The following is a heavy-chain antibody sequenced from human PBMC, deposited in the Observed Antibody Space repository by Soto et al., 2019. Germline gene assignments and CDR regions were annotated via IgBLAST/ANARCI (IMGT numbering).Heavy chain of an antibody. CDR2: IYYSGSI. J-gene: IGHJ5*02. V-gene: IGHV4-31*03. CDR3: ARVVVVAATRWFDP. Sequence: PSETLSLTCTVSGGSISSGGYYWSWIRQHPGKGLEWIGYIYYSGSIYYNPSLKSRVTISVDTSKNQFSLKLSSVTAADTAVYYCARVVVVAATRWFDPWGQGTLVTVSS. D-gene: IGHD2-15*01. CDR1: GGSISSGGYY.